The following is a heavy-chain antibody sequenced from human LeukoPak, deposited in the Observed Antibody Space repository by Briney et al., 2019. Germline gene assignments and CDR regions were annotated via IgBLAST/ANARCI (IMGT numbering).Heavy chain of an antibody. CDR1: GLTFNYFW. Sequence: PGGSLRLSCAASGLTFNYFWMHWVRQVPGKGLVWVSGINNDGTATYYADSVKGRFTISRDNARNTVYLQMNGLGAEDTTVYYCATVGEYWGQGTLVTVSS. D-gene: IGHD1-26*01. V-gene: IGHV3-74*01. J-gene: IGHJ4*02. CDR2: INNDGTAT. CDR3: ATVGEY.